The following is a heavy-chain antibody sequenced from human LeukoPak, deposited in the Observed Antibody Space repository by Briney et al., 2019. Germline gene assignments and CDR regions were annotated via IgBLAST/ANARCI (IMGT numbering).Heavy chain of an antibody. CDR3: ARMSSVRGALEGY. Sequence: GTLSLTCAVSGGSISSSNWWSWVRQPPGKGLEWVSYISSGTSTIYYADSVKGRFTISRDNAKNSLYLQMNSLRTEDTAVYYCARMSSVRGALEGYWGQGTLVTVSS. D-gene: IGHD3-10*01. CDR1: GGSISSSN. J-gene: IGHJ4*02. CDR2: ISSGTSTI. V-gene: IGHV3-48*01.